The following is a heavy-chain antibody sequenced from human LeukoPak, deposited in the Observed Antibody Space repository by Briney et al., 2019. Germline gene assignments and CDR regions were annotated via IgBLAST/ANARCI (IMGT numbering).Heavy chain of an antibody. V-gene: IGHV3-48*03. Sequence: GGSLRLSCVASGFTLSSCHMSWVRQAPGKGLEWISYISTDDRAINYADSVKGRFTISRDNAKNSLYLQMNGLRAEDTALYYCTSLKVHDRCDIWGQGTMVTVSS. CDR3: TSLKVHDRCDI. CDR1: GFTLSSCH. D-gene: IGHD3-16*02. CDR2: ISTDDRAI. J-gene: IGHJ3*02.